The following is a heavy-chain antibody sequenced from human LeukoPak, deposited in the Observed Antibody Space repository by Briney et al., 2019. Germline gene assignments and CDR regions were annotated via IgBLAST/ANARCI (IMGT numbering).Heavy chain of an antibody. CDR2: ITGSGDTT. D-gene: IGHD3-9*01. Sequence: GGSLRLSCAASGFTFSMYAMSWVRQAPGKGLEWVSAITGSGDTTYYADSVKGRFTISRDNSKNTLYVEMNTLRAEDTAVYYCAKWGDYDILTGYYVSDFWGQGTLVTVSS. CDR1: GFTFSMYA. V-gene: IGHV3-23*01. CDR3: AKWGDYDILTGYYVSDF. J-gene: IGHJ4*02.